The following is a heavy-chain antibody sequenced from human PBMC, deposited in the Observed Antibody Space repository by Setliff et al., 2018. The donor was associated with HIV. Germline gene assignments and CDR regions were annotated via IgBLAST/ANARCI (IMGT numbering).Heavy chain of an antibody. CDR3: ARDWEFLDYYDSSGHPEYSFDY. D-gene: IGHD3-22*01. Sequence: GESLKISCKGSGYSFTTYWIGWVRQMPGKGLEWMGIIYPSDSDIRYSPSLQGQVTISADKSTNTAYLQWSSLKASDTAMYYCARDWEFLDYYDSSGHPEYSFDYWGQGTLVTVSS. CDR1: GYSFTTYW. J-gene: IGHJ4*02. V-gene: IGHV5-51*01. CDR2: IYPSDSDI.